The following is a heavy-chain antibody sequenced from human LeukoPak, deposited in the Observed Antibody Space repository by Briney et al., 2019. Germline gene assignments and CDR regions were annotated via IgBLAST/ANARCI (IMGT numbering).Heavy chain of an antibody. D-gene: IGHD5-18*01. CDR3: ARDGATAMAGYYYYGKDV. Sequence: ASVKVSCKASGYTFTGYYMHWVRQAPGQGLEWMGWINPNSGGTNYAQRFQGRVTMTRDTSISTAYMELSRLRSDDTAVYYCARDGATAMAGYYYYGKDVWGQGTTVTVSS. J-gene: IGHJ6*02. V-gene: IGHV1-2*02. CDR1: GYTFTGYY. CDR2: INPNSGGT.